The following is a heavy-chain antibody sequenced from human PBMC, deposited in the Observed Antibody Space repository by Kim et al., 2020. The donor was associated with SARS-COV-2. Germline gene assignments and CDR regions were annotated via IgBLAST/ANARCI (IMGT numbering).Heavy chain of an antibody. Sequence: SVKVSCKASGGTFSSYAISWVRQAPGQGLEWMGGIITIFGTANYAQKFQGRVTITADESTSPAYMELRSLRSEDPAEYYCVTLRPDYNDSRAATYYSGQ. CDR2: IITIFGTA. CDR3: VTLRPDYNDSRAATYY. J-gene: IGHJ4*02. V-gene: IGHV1-69*13. CDR1: GGTFSSYA. D-gene: IGHD3-22*01.